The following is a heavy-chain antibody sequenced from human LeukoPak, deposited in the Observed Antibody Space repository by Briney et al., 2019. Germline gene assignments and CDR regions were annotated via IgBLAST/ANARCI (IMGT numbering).Heavy chain of an antibody. Sequence: PSETLSLTCAVYGGSFSGYYWSWIRQPPGKGLEWIGEINHSGSTNCNPSLKSRVTISVDTSKNQFSLKLSSVTAADTAVYYCARGPYYYGSGSYPGTWGQGTLVTVSS. CDR2: INHSGST. CDR1: GGSFSGYY. D-gene: IGHD3-10*01. J-gene: IGHJ5*02. CDR3: ARGPYYYGSGSYPGT. V-gene: IGHV4-34*01.